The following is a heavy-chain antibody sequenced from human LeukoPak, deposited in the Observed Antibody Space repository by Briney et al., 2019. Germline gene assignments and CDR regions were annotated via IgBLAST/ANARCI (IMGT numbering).Heavy chain of an antibody. Sequence: SETLSLTCTVSGGSISSYYWSWIRQPAGKGLEWIGRIYTSGSTNYNPSLKSRVTMSVDTSKSQFSLKLSSVTAADTAVYYCARGNYYDSSGSFDYWGQGTLVTVSS. D-gene: IGHD3-22*01. CDR1: GGSISSYY. CDR3: ARGNYYDSSGSFDY. CDR2: IYTSGST. J-gene: IGHJ4*02. V-gene: IGHV4-4*07.